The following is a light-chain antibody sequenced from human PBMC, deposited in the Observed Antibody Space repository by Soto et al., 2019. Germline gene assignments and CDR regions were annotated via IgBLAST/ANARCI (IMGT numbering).Light chain of an antibody. CDR2: DGS. Sequence: VLTQPASVSGSPGERVTLSCRASQNLHSFLNWYQQRPGQAPRPLIYDGSKRPAGVPDRISGDGSGTDYTLTISSLEPEDFAVYYCQQRTRWPMTFGQGTRLEIK. CDR3: QQRTRWPMT. V-gene: IGKV3-11*01. J-gene: IGKJ5*01. CDR1: QNLHSF.